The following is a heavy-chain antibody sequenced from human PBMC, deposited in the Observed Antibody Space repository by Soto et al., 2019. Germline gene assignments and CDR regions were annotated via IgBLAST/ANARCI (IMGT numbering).Heavy chain of an antibody. CDR3: ARSQGAWLLLRDGLDDY. Sequence: ASVKVSCKASGYTFTSYGISWVRQAPGQGLEWMGWISAYNGNTNYAQKLQGRVTMTTDTSTSTAYMELRSLRSDDTAVYYCARSQGAWLLLRDGLDDYWGQGTLVTVSS. J-gene: IGHJ4*02. D-gene: IGHD3-22*01. V-gene: IGHV1-18*01. CDR1: GYTFTSYG. CDR2: ISAYNGNT.